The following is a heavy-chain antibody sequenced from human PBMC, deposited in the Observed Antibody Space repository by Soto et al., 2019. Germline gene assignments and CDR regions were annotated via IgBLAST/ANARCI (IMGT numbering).Heavy chain of an antibody. D-gene: IGHD3-3*01. CDR2: ISGSGVST. CDR3: ANEPCYDFWRGLYDAFDI. Sequence: GGSLRLSCAASGFTFSSYAISWVRQAPWKGLEWVSAISGSGVSTYYADSVKGRFTISRDNSKNTLYLQMNSLRAEDTAVYYCANEPCYDFWRGLYDAFDICGQRTIVTL. CDR1: GFTFSSYA. V-gene: IGHV3-23*01. J-gene: IGHJ3*02.